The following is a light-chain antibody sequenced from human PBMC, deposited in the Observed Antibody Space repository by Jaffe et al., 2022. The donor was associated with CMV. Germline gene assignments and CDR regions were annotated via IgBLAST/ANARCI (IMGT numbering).Light chain of an antibody. V-gene: IGKV1-39*01. J-gene: IGKJ1*01. CDR1: QSISSY. Sequence: DIQMTQSPSSLSASVGDRVTITCRASQSISSYLNWYQQKPGKAPKLLIYAASSLQSGVPSRFSGSGSGTDFTLTISSLQPEDFATYYCQQSYRLPQTFGQGTKVEIK. CDR2: AAS. CDR3: QQSYRLPQT.